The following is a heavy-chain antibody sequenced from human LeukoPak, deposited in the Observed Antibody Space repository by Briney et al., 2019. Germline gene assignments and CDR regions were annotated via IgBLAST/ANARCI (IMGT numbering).Heavy chain of an antibody. J-gene: IGHJ3*01. CDR1: RLSLLNAY. CDR2: STRRSAGGTS. CDR3: ISEGYSYGHHSFDL. V-gene: IGHV3-15*01. Sequence: GESLKLSCASSRLSLLNAYMTGVRHAPGTGLEGVGRSTRRSAGGTSDYAGTVKGRFSVSRDDSKNMLFLQMNRLRDEDTAVYFCISEGYSYGHHSFDLWGQGTMVTVSS. D-gene: IGHD3-10*01.